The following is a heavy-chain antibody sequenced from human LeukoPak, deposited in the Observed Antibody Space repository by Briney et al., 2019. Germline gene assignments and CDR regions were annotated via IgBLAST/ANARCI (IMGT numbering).Heavy chain of an antibody. CDR3: AKGRGRSIVVVPAVPLDY. V-gene: IGHV3-23*01. D-gene: IGHD2-2*01. CDR1: GFTFSSYA. J-gene: IGHJ4*02. CDR2: ISGSGGST. Sequence: GSLRLSCAASGFTFSSYAMSWVRQAPGKGLELVSTISGSGGSTYYADSVKGRFTISRDNSKNTLYLQMNSLRAEDTAVYYCAKGRGRSIVVVPAVPLDYWGQGTLVTVSS.